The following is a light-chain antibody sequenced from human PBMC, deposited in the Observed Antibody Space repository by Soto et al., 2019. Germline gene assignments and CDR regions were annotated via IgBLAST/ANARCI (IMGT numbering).Light chain of an antibody. J-gene: IGKJ4*01. Sequence: EILMTQSPATLSVSPGERATLSCRASQNVGSHVAWYQQKPGQAPRLFIYGASTRATGIPARFSGSGSGTEFTLTISSLQSEDFAIFYCQQYYNWPPLTFGGGNKVEIQ. CDR1: QNVGSH. V-gene: IGKV3-15*01. CDR3: QQYYNWPPLT. CDR2: GAS.